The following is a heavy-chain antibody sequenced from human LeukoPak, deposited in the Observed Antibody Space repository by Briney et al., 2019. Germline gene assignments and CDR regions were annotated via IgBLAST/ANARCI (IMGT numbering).Heavy chain of an antibody. D-gene: IGHD2/OR15-2a*01. V-gene: IGHV3-7*01. CDR2: IRPDGSDK. Sequence: GGSLRLSCAASGFTFNTFWMNWDSLAPGRGLEWLANIRPDGSDKYYVDSVRGRFTISRDNGKNLVYLEMNSLRVEDTAVYYCSGRDNSRHPWAYWGQGTLVSVSS. CDR1: GFTFNTFW. CDR3: SGRDNSRHPWAY. J-gene: IGHJ4*02.